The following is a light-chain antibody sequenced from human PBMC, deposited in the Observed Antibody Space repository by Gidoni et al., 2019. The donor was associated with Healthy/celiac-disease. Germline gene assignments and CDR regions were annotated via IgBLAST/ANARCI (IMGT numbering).Light chain of an antibody. J-gene: IGLJ2*01. Sequence: QSALTQPASVSGSPGQSITISCTETRSDVDGYNYVSWYQQHPGQAPKLVIYDVTNRPSGVSNRFSGSKSGNTASLTISGLQAEDEADYYCSSYTSSSTLVFGGGTKLTVL. CDR1: RSDVDGYNY. CDR3: SSYTSSSTLV. CDR2: DVT. V-gene: IGLV2-14*03.